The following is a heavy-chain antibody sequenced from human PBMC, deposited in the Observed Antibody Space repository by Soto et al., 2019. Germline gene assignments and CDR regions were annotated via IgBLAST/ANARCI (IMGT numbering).Heavy chain of an antibody. J-gene: IGHJ4*02. CDR1: GFTFSSYW. CDR3: VRGAPFDF. CDR2: ISSDGGST. V-gene: IGHV3-74*01. Sequence: EAQLVESGGGFVQPGGSLRLSCAASGFTFSSYWMHWVRRAPGKGLIWVSRISSDGGSTAYADSVQGRFTISRDNAQNTLYLQMNSLREEDTAVYFCVRGAPFDFWGQGTLVTVSS.